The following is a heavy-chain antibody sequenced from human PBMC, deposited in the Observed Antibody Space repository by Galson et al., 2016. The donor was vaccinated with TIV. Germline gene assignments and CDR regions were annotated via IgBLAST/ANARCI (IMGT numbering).Heavy chain of an antibody. J-gene: IGHJ3*02. CDR1: GYSFSSYW. D-gene: IGHD4-17*01. Sequence: QSGAEVKKPGESLKISCKGSGYSFSSYWIAWVRQMPGKGLEWMGIIYPDDSDTTYSPSFQDQVTISVDKSISTAYLQWSSLKASDTAIYYCGVKRDYGVAFDIWGQGTMVTVSS. CDR3: GVKRDYGVAFDI. CDR2: IYPDDSDT. V-gene: IGHV5-51*01.